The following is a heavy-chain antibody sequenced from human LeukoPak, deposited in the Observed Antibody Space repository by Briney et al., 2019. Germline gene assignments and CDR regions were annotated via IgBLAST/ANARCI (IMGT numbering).Heavy chain of an antibody. CDR2: IYHSGST. CDR3: ARGINGAKWLVPYYFDY. J-gene: IGHJ4*01. CDR1: GGSISSSNW. D-gene: IGHD6-19*01. Sequence: PSGTLSLTCAVSGGSISSSNWWSWVRQPPGKGLEWIGEIYHSGSTNYNPSLKSRVTISVDKSKNQFSLKLSSVTAADTAVYYCARGINGAKWLVPYYFDYWGHGTLVTVSS. V-gene: IGHV4-4*02.